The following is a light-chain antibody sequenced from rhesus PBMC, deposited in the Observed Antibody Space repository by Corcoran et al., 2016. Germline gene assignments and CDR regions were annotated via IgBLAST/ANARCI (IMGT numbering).Light chain of an antibody. J-gene: IGKJ2*01. CDR2: AAS. CDR1: QGIDTY. V-gene: IGKV1-25*01. Sequence: DIQMTQSPSSLSASVGDRVTITCRASQGIDTYLVWYQQNPGKAPNLLIYAASTLQSGVPSRFSGSRSGTDFTLTITNLQPEDYGTYYCQQHHTYPYTFGQGTKVDVK. CDR3: QQHHTYPYT.